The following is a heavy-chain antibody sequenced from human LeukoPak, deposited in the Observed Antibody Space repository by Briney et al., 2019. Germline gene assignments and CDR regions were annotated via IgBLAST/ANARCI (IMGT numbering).Heavy chain of an antibody. V-gene: IGHV3-7*01. CDR3: VREGAYSTSSPAGY. CDR2: INQDGSEK. Sequence: PGGSLRLSCAASGFTFSSYWMSRVRQAPGKGLEWVANINQDGSEKYYVDSVKGRFIISRGNARNSLFLQMNILTAEDTAIYYCVREGAYSTSSPAGYWGQGTLVSVSS. J-gene: IGHJ4*02. CDR1: GFTFSSYW. D-gene: IGHD6-6*01.